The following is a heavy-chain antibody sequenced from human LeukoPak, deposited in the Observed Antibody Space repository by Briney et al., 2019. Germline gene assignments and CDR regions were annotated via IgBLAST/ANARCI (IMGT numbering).Heavy chain of an antibody. CDR1: GYTFTGYH. D-gene: IGHD3-22*01. CDR2: INPNSGGT. V-gene: IGHV1-2*02. Sequence: GASVKVSCRASGYTFTGYHMHWVRQAPGQGLEWMGWINPNSGGTNYAQKFQGRVTMTRDTSISTAYMELSRLRSDDTAVYYCARAPYDSSGYYYVGWGQGTLVTVSS. J-gene: IGHJ4*02. CDR3: ARAPYDSSGYYYVG.